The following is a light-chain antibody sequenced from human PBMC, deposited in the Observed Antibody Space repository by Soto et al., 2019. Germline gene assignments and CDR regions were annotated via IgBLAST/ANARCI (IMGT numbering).Light chain of an antibody. CDR1: SSDVGGYDY. CDR3: SSYAGTNNVVI. V-gene: IGLV2-8*01. Sequence: QSALTQPPSASGSPGQSVTISCTGTSSDVGGYDYVSWYQQHPGKAPKLMIYEVSKRPSGVPDRFSGSRSGNTASLTVSGLQAEVEADYYCSSYAGTNNVVIFGGGTQLTVL. J-gene: IGLJ2*01. CDR2: EVS.